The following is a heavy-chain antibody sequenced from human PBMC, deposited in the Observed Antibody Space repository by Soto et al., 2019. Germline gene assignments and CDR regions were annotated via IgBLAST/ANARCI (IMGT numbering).Heavy chain of an antibody. J-gene: IGHJ5*02. CDR2: IYSSGST. D-gene: IGHD7-27*01. CDR3: ASSPTRTNCADRFDP. CDR1: GFTVSDNY. Sequence: EVQLVESGGDMVQPGGSLRLSCAAFGFTVSDNYMSWVRQAPGKRLEWVSVIYSSGSTYYPDSVKGRFTISRDNSNNNLYLQMNSLRVEYTAVYYCASSPTRTNCADRFDPWGQGTMVTVPS. V-gene: IGHV3-66*01.